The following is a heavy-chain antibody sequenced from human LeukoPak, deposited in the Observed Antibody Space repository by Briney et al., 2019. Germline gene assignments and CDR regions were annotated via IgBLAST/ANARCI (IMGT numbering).Heavy chain of an antibody. CDR2: INPDSGFT. CDR3: APTAEAYTSWWKV. D-gene: IGHD3-16*01. Sequence: ASVKVSCKASGYKFTDDYMHWVRQAPGQGLEFMGWINPDSGFTNYAQKFKGRVTMTRDTSVSTAYLEVRSLTSDDTAVYYCAPTAEAYTSWWKVWGQGTLVTVSS. V-gene: IGHV1-2*02. CDR1: GYKFTDDY. J-gene: IGHJ4*02.